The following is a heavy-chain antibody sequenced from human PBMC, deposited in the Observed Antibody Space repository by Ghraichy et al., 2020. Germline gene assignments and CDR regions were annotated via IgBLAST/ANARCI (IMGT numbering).Heavy chain of an antibody. Sequence: GGSLRLSCAASGFTFSNFALNWVRQAPGKGREWIAYTRTSSDIDDADSVKGRFTISSDNAKNSLYLQMNSLRDEDTALYYCSRDSESTGGNLIFHYWGQGTLVTVSS. J-gene: IGHJ4*02. CDR2: TRTSSDI. CDR1: GFTFSNFA. V-gene: IGHV3-48*02. CDR3: SRDSESTGGNLIFHY. D-gene: IGHD4-23*01.